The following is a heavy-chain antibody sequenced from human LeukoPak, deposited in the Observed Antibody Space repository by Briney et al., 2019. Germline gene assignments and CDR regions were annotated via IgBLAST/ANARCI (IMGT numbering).Heavy chain of an antibody. Sequence: GRSLRLSCAASGFTFSRHGMHWVRQAPGKGLEWVAIISNDGSRKYYAHSVEGRFTISRDNSKNTLYLQMDSLRAEDTAVYYCARDRAWNYFDYWGQGTLVTVSS. CDR3: ARDRAWNYFDY. J-gene: IGHJ4*02. D-gene: IGHD3-3*01. CDR1: GFTFSRHG. V-gene: IGHV3-30*03. CDR2: ISNDGSRK.